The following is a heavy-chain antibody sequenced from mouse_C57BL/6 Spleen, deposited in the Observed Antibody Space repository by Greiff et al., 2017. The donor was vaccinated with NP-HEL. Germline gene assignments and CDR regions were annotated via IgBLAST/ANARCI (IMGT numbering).Heavy chain of an antibody. CDR1: GFTFSDYY. Sequence: EVQRVESEGGLVQPGSSMKLSCTASGFTFSDYYMAWVRQVPEKGLEWVANINYDGSSTYYLDSLKSRFIISRDNAKNILYLQMSSLKSEDTATYYCAREPHYYGSSYGSYFDYWGQGTTLTVSS. V-gene: IGHV5-16*01. D-gene: IGHD1-1*01. J-gene: IGHJ2*01. CDR2: INYDGSST. CDR3: AREPHYYGSSYGSYFDY.